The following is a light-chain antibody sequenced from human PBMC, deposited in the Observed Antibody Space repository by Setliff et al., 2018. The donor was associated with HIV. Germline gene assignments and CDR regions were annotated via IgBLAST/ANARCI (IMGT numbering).Light chain of an antibody. CDR2: STD. CDR1: SGSVSTSYY. CDR3: VPRLRSGIRV. Sequence: QTVVTQEPSFSVSPGGTVTLTCGLSSGSVSTSYYPSWYQQTPGQAPRTLIYSTDTRFSGVPDRFSGSILANKAALTITGAQADDESNYYCVPRLRSGIRVFGGGTQLTVL. J-gene: IGLJ3*02. V-gene: IGLV8-61*01.